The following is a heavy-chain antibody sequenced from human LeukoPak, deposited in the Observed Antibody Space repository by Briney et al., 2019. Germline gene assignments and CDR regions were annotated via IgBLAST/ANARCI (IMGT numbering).Heavy chain of an antibody. Sequence: PSETLSLTCTVSGGSISSYYWSWIRQPPGKGLEWIGYIYYSGSTNYNPSLKSRVTISVDTSKNQFSLKLSSVTAADTAVYYCASTYYDFWSGYSRPGYFDYWGRGTLVTVSS. D-gene: IGHD3-3*01. CDR1: GGSISSYY. CDR2: IYYSGST. J-gene: IGHJ4*02. V-gene: IGHV4-59*08. CDR3: ASTYYDFWSGYSRPGYFDY.